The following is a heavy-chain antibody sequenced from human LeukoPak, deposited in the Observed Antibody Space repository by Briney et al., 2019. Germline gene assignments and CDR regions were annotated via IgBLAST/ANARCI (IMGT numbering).Heavy chain of an antibody. V-gene: IGHV3-21*01. D-gene: IGHD1-26*01. CDR2: ISSSSSYI. CDR1: GFTFSSYS. CDR3: ARPPMVGANGWFDP. J-gene: IGHJ5*02. Sequence: GGSLRLSCAASGFTFSSYSMTWVRQAPGKGLEWVSSISSSSSYIYYADSVKGRFTISRDNAKNSLYLQMSSLRAEDTAVYYCARPPMVGANGWFDPWGQGTLVTVSS.